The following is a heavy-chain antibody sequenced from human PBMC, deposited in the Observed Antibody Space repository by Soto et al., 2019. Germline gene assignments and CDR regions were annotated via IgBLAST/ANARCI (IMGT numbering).Heavy chain of an antibody. CDR3: ARVGQQLVQDAFDI. V-gene: IGHV3-21*01. D-gene: IGHD6-13*01. J-gene: IGHJ3*02. CDR1: GFTFSSYS. CDR2: ISSSSSYI. Sequence: GGSLRLSCAASGFTFSSYSMNWVRQAPGKGLEWVSSISSSSSYIYYADSVKGRFTISRDNAKNSLYLQMNSLRAEDTAVYYCARVGQQLVQDAFDIWGQGTMVTVSS.